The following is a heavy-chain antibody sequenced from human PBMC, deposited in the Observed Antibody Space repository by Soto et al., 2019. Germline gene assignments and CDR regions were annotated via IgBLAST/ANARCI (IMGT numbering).Heavy chain of an antibody. J-gene: IGHJ6*03. Sequence: GGSLRLSCAASGFTFSSYWMHWVRQAPGKGLVWVSRINSDGSSTSYADSVKGRFTISRDNAKNTLYLQMNSLRAEDTVVYYCARDSMTGSPYYYYYYYMDVWGKGTTVTVSS. CDR3: ARDSMTGSPYYYYYYYMDV. CDR2: INSDGSST. CDR1: GFTFSSYW. V-gene: IGHV3-74*01. D-gene: IGHD3-10*01.